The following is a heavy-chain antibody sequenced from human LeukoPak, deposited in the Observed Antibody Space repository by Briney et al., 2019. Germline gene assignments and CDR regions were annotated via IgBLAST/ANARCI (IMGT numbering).Heavy chain of an antibody. Sequence: SQTLSLTCTVSGGSISSGGYYWSWIRQHPGKGLEWIGYIYYSGSTYYNPSLKSRVTISVDTSKNQFSLKLSSVTAADTAVYYCATYYCGGDCYSRCYFDYWGQGTLVTVSS. CDR3: ATYYCGGDCYSRCYFDY. V-gene: IGHV4-31*03. CDR2: IYYSGST. D-gene: IGHD2-21*02. CDR1: GGSISSGGYY. J-gene: IGHJ4*02.